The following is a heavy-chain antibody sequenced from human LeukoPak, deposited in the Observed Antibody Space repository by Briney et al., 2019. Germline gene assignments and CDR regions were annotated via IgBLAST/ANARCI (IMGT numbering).Heavy chain of an antibody. V-gene: IGHV5-51*01. J-gene: IGHJ3*01. D-gene: IGHD2-2*01. CDR2: IYPGDSDS. CDR1: GYSFTSYW. Sequence: HGESLKISCKGSGYSFTSYWIGWVRQMPGKGLEWMGSIYPGDSDSRYSPSFQGQVTISVDKSISSAYLQWSSLKASDTAIYYCARRKCQHLGVFDVWGQGTMVTVSS. CDR3: ARRKCQHLGVFDV.